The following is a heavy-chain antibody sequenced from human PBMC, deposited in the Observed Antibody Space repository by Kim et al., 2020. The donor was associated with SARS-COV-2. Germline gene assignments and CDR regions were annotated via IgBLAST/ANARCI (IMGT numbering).Heavy chain of an antibody. J-gene: IGHJ4*02. V-gene: IGHV5-51*01. CDR3: ARPGIVGAIGYFDY. CDR2: IYPGDSDT. Sequence: GESLKISCQASGYSFSNYWIGWVRQMPGRGLEWMAIIYPGDSDTRYSPSFQGQVTISADKSISTAYLQWSSLKASDTAMYFCARPGIVGAIGYFDYWGRGTLVTVSS. D-gene: IGHD1-26*01. CDR1: GYSFSNYW.